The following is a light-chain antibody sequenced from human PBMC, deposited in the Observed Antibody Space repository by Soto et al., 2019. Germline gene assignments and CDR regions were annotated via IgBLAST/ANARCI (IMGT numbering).Light chain of an antibody. CDR2: EVS. Sequence: QSVLTQPPSVSGSPGQSVTISCTGTSTDFVSYNRVSWYQQPPGTAPKLMIYEVSKRPSGVPDRFSGSKSGNTASLTSSGLQAADEADYYCSLYTRENAYVFGTGTKVTVL. J-gene: IGLJ1*01. V-gene: IGLV2-18*01. CDR3: SLYTRENAYV. CDR1: STDFVSYNR.